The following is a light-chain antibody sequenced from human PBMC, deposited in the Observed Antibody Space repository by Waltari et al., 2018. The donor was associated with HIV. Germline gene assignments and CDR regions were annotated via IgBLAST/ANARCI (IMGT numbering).Light chain of an antibody. CDR1: QDIRTY. CDR2: AAS. Sequence: DIQMTQSPSSLSASVGDRVIITCRASQDIRTYVAWYQQKPGKVPKLLMYAASALQSGVPSRFSGSGSGTDFTLTISSLQPEDIATYYCQKYSSAPPLTFGGGTKVEIK. CDR3: QKYSSAPPLT. V-gene: IGKV1-27*01. J-gene: IGKJ4*01.